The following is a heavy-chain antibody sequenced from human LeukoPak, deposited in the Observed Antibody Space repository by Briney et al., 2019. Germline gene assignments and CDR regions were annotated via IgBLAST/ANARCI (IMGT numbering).Heavy chain of an antibody. CDR3: ARGRLGCSGGSCHPDY. Sequence: QPGGSLRLSCAASGFTVSSNYMSWVRQAPGKGLEWASVIYSGGSTYYADSVKDRFTISRDNSKNTLYLRMNGLRAEDTAVYYCARGRLGCSGGSCHPDYWGQGTLVTVSS. D-gene: IGHD2-15*01. J-gene: IGHJ4*02. CDR2: IYSGGST. V-gene: IGHV3-53*01. CDR1: GFTVSSNY.